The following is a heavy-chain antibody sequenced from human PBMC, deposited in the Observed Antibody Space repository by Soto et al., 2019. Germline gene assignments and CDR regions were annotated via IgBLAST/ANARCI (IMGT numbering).Heavy chain of an antibody. CDR3: TRDQASRSTYLRMDV. D-gene: IGHD2-2*01. CDR2: IRSKAYGGTT. J-gene: IGHJ6*02. V-gene: IGHV3-49*03. Sequence: LRLSCTASGLTFGDYAMSWFRQAPGKGLEWVGFIRSKAYGGTTEYAASVKGRFTISRDDSKSIAYLQMNSLKTEDTAVYYCTRDQASRSTYLRMDVWGQGTTVTVSS. CDR1: GLTFGDYA.